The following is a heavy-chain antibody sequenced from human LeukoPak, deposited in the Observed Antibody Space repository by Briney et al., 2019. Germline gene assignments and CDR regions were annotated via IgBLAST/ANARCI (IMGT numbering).Heavy chain of an antibody. CDR3: ARLRYCSGGSCYYFDY. CDR2: INPNSGGT. D-gene: IGHD2-15*01. J-gene: IGHJ4*02. Sequence: ASVKVSCKASGYTFTGYYMHWVRQAPGQGLEWMGWINPNSGGTNYAQKLQGRVTMTTDTSTSTAYMELRSLRSDDTAVYYCARLRYCSGGSCYYFDYWGQGTLVTVSS. V-gene: IGHV1-2*02. CDR1: GYTFTGYY.